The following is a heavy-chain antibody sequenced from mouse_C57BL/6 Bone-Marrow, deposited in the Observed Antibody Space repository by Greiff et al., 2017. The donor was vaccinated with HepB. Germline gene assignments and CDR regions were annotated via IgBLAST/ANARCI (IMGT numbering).Heavy chain of an antibody. Sequence: VQLKQSGPELVKPGASVKISCKASGYSFTGYYMNWVKQSPEKSLEWIGEINPSTGGTTYNQKFKAKATLTVDKSSSTAYMQLKSLTSEDSAVYYCALIYDGDYYAMDYWGQGTSVTVSS. CDR2: INPSTGGT. CDR3: ALIYDGDYYAMDY. CDR1: GYSFTGYY. D-gene: IGHD2-3*01. V-gene: IGHV1-42*01. J-gene: IGHJ4*01.